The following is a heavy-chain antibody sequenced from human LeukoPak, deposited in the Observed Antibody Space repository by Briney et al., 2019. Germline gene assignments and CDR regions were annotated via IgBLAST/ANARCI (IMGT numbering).Heavy chain of an antibody. CDR2: IKSNIDGGTI. V-gene: IGHV3-15*01. J-gene: IGHJ1*01. D-gene: IGHD1-26*01. CDR3: TTDPWEPQGH. CDR1: GFTFSSYA. Sequence: PGGSLRLSCAASGFTFSSYAMSWVRQAPGKGLEWVGRIKSNIDGGTIDYAAPVKGRFTISRDDSKNTLYLQMNSLKTEDTAFYYCTTDPWEPQGHWAQGTLVTVSS.